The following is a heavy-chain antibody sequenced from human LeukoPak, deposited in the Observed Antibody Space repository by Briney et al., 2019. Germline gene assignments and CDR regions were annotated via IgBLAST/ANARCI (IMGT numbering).Heavy chain of an antibody. CDR2: ISSSVGST. Sequence: GGSLRLSCAASGFTFTDYWMHWVRQAPGKGLEWVSAISSSVGSTYYADTVKGRFTISRDNSENTLYLQMNSLRAEDTAVYYCARDWYEDYWGQGTLVTVSS. CDR1: GFTFTDYW. J-gene: IGHJ4*02. CDR3: ARDWYEDY. D-gene: IGHD6-13*01. V-gene: IGHV3-23*01.